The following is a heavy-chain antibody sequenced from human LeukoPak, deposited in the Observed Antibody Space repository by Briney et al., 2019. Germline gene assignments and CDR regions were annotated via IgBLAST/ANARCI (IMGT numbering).Heavy chain of an antibody. CDR2: INPSGGST. CDR1: GDTFTSYY. D-gene: IGHD3-9*01. CDR3: ARADTESGAFDI. J-gene: IGHJ3*02. Sequence: ASVKVSCKASGDTFTSYYMHWVRQAPGQGLEWMGIINPSGGSTSYAQKFQGRVTITTDESTSTAYMELSSLRSEDTAVYYCARADTESGAFDIWGQGTMVTVSS. V-gene: IGHV1-46*01.